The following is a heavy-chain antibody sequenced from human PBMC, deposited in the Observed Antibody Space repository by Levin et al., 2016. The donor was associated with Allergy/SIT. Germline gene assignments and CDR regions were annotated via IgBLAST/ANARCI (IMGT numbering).Heavy chain of an antibody. CDR1: GGSISSGGYS. J-gene: IGHJ4*02. CDR3: ASLNIVLMVYGY. V-gene: IGHV4-30-2*01. D-gene: IGHD2-8*01. CDR2: IYHSGST. Sequence: SETLSLTCAVSGGSISSGGYSWSWIRQPPGKGLEWIGYIYHSGSTYYNPSLKSRVTISVDRSKNQFSLKLSSVAAADTAVYYCASLNIVLMVYGYWGQGTLVTVSS.